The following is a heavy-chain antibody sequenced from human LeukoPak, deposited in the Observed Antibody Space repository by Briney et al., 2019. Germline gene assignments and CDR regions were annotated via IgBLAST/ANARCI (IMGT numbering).Heavy chain of an antibody. CDR2: ISSSSSYI. CDR1: GFTFSSYE. D-gene: IGHD3-3*01. Sequence: PVGSLRLSCAASGFTFSSYEMNWVRQAPGKGLEWVSSISSSSSYIYYADSVKGRFTISRDNAKNSLYLQMNSLRAEDTAVYYWARDKGYDCGSGYSLGFDPWGQGTLVTVSS. J-gene: IGHJ5*02. CDR3: ARDKGYDCGSGYSLGFDP. V-gene: IGHV3-21*01.